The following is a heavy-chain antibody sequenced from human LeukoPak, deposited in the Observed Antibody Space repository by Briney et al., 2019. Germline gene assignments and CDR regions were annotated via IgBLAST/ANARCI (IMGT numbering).Heavy chain of an antibody. J-gene: IGHJ4*02. Sequence: SETLSLTCTVSGGSISSYYWSWIRQPPGEGLEWIGYIYYSGSTNYNPSLKSRVTISVDTSKNQFSLKLSSVTAADTAVYYCARGRYSYGSYWGQGTLVTVSS. CDR3: ARGRYSYGSY. CDR2: IYYSGST. V-gene: IGHV4-59*01. D-gene: IGHD5-18*01. CDR1: GGSISSYY.